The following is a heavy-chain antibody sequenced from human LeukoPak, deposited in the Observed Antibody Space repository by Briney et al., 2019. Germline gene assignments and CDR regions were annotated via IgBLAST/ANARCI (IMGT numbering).Heavy chain of an antibody. CDR2: ISGSGDNT. CDR3: ARGEHYGDFFDY. Sequence: PGGSLRLSCAASGITFSSYGMSWVRQAPGRGLEWVSTISGSGDNTYYADSVKGRFTISRDNSKSTLYLQMNSLRAEDTAVYFCARGEHYGDFFDYWGQGTLVTVSS. D-gene: IGHD4-17*01. CDR1: GITFSSYG. J-gene: IGHJ4*02. V-gene: IGHV3-23*01.